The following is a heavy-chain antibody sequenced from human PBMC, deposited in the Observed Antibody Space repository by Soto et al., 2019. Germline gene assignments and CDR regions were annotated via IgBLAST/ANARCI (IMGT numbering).Heavy chain of an antibody. CDR1: GFTFSSHE. D-gene: IGHD4-17*01. CDR2: ISSSGTSI. J-gene: IGHJ5*02. V-gene: IGHV3-48*03. CDR3: ARFVPTVP. Sequence: PGGSLRLSCAASGFTFSSHEMNWVRQAPGKGLEWVSYISSSGTSIYYADSVKGRFTISRDNAKNLLYLQMNSLRAEDTAVYYCARFVPTVPWGQGTLVTVS.